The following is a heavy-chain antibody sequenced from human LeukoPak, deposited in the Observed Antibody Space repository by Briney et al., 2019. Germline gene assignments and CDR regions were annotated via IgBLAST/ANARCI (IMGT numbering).Heavy chain of an antibody. CDR2: ISSIGNTI. D-gene: IGHD3-10*01. V-gene: IGHV3-48*03. Sequence: GGSLRLSCAASGFTFSSYEMNWVRQAPGKGLEWLSYISSIGNTIFYADSVKGRFTISRDNAKNSVSLQMNSLRAEDTAVYYCASGSYGSGFYYFYYMDVWGKGTTVTVSS. J-gene: IGHJ6*03. CDR3: ASGSYGSGFYYFYYMDV. CDR1: GFTFSSYE.